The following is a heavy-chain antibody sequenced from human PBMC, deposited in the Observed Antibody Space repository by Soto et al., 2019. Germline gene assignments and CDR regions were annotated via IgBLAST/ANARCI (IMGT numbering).Heavy chain of an antibody. CDR2: IYWDDDK. CDR1: GFSLITHGVG. CDR3: AHRGGGSNWNGGYFDY. D-gene: IGHD1-1*01. J-gene: IGHJ4*02. Sequence: QITLRESGPTLVKPTQTLTLTCTFSGFSLITHGVGVGWVRQPPGKALECLALIYWDDDKRYNPSLRSRLTITKDNSKNQVVLTMTNMDPVDTGTYFCAHRGGGSNWNGGYFDYWGQGALVTVSS. V-gene: IGHV2-5*02.